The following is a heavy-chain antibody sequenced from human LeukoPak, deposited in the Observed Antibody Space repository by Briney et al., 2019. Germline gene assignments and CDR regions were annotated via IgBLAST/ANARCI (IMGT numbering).Heavy chain of an antibody. D-gene: IGHD3-22*01. CDR1: GFPLSSYA. CDR2: TSSSDPGT. Sequence: GGSLRLSCAASGFPLSSYAMSWVRQASGKGLEWVSATSSSDPGTYYADSVKGRFTISRDNSKNTLYLQMNSLRAEDAVVYYCAKGGYSYDSSGHNYFDYWGQGTLVTVSS. V-gene: IGHV3-23*01. J-gene: IGHJ4*02. CDR3: AKGGYSYDSSGHNYFDY.